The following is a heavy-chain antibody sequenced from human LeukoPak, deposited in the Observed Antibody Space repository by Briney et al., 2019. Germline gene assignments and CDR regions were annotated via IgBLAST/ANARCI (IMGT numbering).Heavy chain of an antibody. CDR2: ISSSGGST. CDR3: VKPKTCSSTSCYDPFDC. J-gene: IGHJ4*02. V-gene: IGHV3-64D*06. D-gene: IGHD2-2*01. Sequence: GGSLRLSCAASGFTFSSYSMNWVRQAPGKGLEYVSVISSSGGSTYYADSVRARFTISRDNSKNTLYLQTSSLRAEDTAVYYCVKPKTCSSTSCYDPFDCWGQGTLVTVSS. CDR1: GFTFSSYS.